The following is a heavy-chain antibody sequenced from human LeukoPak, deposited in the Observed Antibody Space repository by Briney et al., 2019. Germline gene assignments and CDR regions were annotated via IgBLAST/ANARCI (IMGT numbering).Heavy chain of an antibody. Sequence: GGSLRLSCAASGFSFSTYTMAWVRQAPGGGLEWVSAISGDGGATYYADAVKGRLAISRDNSKSTLYLQMNSLRAEDTAMYYCVKDFGRNLGGPDYWGRGTLVTVSS. CDR3: VKDFGRNLGGPDY. J-gene: IGHJ4*02. D-gene: IGHD3-10*01. CDR2: ISGDGGAT. CDR1: GFSFSTYT. V-gene: IGHV3-23*01.